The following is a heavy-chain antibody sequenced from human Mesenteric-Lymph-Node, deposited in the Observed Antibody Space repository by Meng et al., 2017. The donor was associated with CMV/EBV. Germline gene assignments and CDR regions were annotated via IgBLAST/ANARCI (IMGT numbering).Heavy chain of an antibody. V-gene: IGHV1-2*02. J-gene: IGHJ3*02. CDR3: ARPGVLRTRGAYDI. CDR1: GYTFTGYY. CDR2: INPNSGGT. Sequence: ASVKVSCKASGYTFTGYYMHWVRQAPGQGLEWMGWINPNSGGTNYAQKFQGRVTMTRDTSISTAYMELSRLRSDDTAVYYCARPGVLRTRGAYDIWGQGTMVTVSS. D-gene: IGHD3-3*01.